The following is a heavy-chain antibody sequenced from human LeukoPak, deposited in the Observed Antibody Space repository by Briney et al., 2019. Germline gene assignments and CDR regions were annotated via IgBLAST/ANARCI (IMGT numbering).Heavy chain of an antibody. Sequence: GGSLRLSCTGSGFIFGDYAMNWVRQAPGKGLEWVGVIRSKAYGGTAEYAASVKGRFTISRDDSKSIAYLQMNSLKTEDTAVYYCTRLGYGSGSYWADYWGQGTLVTVSS. CDR2: IRSKAYGGTA. CDR3: TRLGYGSGSYWADY. D-gene: IGHD3-10*01. V-gene: IGHV3-49*04. J-gene: IGHJ4*02. CDR1: GFIFGDYA.